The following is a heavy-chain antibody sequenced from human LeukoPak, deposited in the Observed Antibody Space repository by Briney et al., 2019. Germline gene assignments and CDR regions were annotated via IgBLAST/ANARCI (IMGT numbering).Heavy chain of an antibody. CDR1: GYTFTSYD. Sequence: EASVKVSCKASGYTFTSYDINWVRQATGQGLERMECMNPNSGNTGYAQKFQGRVTMTRNTSISTAYMELSSLRSEDTAVYYCARTLHGIAAARIKPYYFDYWGQGTLVTVSS. CDR3: ARTLHGIAAARIKPYYFDY. CDR2: MNPNSGNT. D-gene: IGHD6-13*01. V-gene: IGHV1-8*01. J-gene: IGHJ4*02.